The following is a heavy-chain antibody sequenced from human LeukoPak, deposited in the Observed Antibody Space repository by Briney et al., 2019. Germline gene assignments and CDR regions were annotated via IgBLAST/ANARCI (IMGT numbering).Heavy chain of an antibody. CDR2: IIASSGST. Sequence: PGGSLRLSCAASGFSFNNYAMGWVRQAPGKGLEWVSIIIASSGSTFYADSVKGRFTISRDNSKNTLYLQMNSLRVEDTAVYYCVKGGYDFVEVAYFDFWGQGTLVTGSS. V-gene: IGHV3-23*01. CDR3: VKGGYDFVEVAYFDF. CDR1: GFSFNNYA. J-gene: IGHJ4*02. D-gene: IGHD5-12*01.